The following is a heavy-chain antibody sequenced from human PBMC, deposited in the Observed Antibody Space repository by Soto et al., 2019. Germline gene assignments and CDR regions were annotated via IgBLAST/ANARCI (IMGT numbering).Heavy chain of an antibody. J-gene: IGHJ6*02. V-gene: IGHV4-34*01. Sequence: SETLSLTCAVYGGSFSGYYWSWIRQPPEKGLEWIGEINHSGSTNYNPSLKSRVTISVDTSKNQFSLKLSSVTAADTAVYYCARGPSSGWATYYYYGMDVWGQETTVTVSS. CDR3: ARGPSSGWATYYYYGMDV. D-gene: IGHD6-19*01. CDR1: GGSFSGYY. CDR2: INHSGST.